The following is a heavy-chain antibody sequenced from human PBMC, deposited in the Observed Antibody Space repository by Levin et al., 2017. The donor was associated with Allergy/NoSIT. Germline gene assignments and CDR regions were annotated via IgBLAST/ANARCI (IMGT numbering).Heavy chain of an antibody. V-gene: IGHV1-69*01. CDR1: GGTFSTSA. CDR2: IIPIFDTA. D-gene: IGHD6-13*01. J-gene: IGHJ4*02. Sequence: KISCKASGGTFSTSAISWVRQAPGQGLEWMGGIIPIFDTANYAQKFQGRVTITADESTSTAYMELNSLRSEDTAVYYCASSWSRLVTNDYWGQGTLVTVSS. CDR3: ASSWSRLVTNDY.